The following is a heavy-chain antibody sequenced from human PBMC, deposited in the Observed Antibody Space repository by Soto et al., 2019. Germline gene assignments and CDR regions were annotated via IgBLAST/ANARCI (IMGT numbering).Heavy chain of an antibody. CDR2: ISVDGDNK. CDR3: ARDDPGYYFYGMDV. J-gene: IGHJ6*02. CDR1: GFSFSSFA. Sequence: QVQLVESGGGVVQPGRSLRLSCAASGFSFSSFAMHWVRQAPSKGLEWVAVISVDGDNKYYADSVKGRFTISRDNSKNTLYLQMNSLRVEDTAVYYCARDDPGYYFYGMDVWGQGTTVTVSS. V-gene: IGHV3-30-3*01.